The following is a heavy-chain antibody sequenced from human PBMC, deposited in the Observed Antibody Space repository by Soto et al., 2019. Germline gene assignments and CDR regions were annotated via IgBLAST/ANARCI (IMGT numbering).Heavy chain of an antibody. CDR2: IHSDGTHT. J-gene: IGHJ4*02. CDR1: GFTFSSYW. V-gene: IGHV3-74*03. D-gene: IGHD1-26*01. CDR3: VRDDFGLGIDY. Sequence: EVQLVESGGGLVHPGGSLTLSCAASGFTFSSYWMHWVRHVIGKGIVWVSHIHSDGTHTTYADSVKGRFTISIDNAKNTLYLQMNSLRDEDTAVYYCVRDDFGLGIDYWGLGTLVTVSS.